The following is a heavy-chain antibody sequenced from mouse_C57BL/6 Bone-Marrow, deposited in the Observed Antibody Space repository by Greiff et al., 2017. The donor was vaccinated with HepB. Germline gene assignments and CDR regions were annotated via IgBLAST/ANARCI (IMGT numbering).Heavy chain of an antibody. Sequence: DVMLVESGGGLVKPGGSLKLSCAASGFTFSDYGMHWVRQAPEKGLEWVAYISSGSSTIYYADTVKGRFTISRDNAKNTLFLQMTSLRSEDTAMYYCATTDFDVWGTGTTVTVSS. CDR3: ATTDFDV. J-gene: IGHJ1*03. CDR1: GFTFSDYG. V-gene: IGHV5-17*01. CDR2: ISSGSSTI. D-gene: IGHD1-1*01.